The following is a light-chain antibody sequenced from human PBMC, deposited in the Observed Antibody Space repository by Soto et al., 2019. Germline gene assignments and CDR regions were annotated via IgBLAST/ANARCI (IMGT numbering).Light chain of an antibody. CDR1: QNVYINS. J-gene: IGKJ3*01. V-gene: IGKV3-20*01. CDR3: QQYGVSPLP. CDR2: GAS. Sequence: EIVLTQSPGTLSLSPGERVTLSCRASQNVYINSLAWYQQKPGQTPRLLIYGASTRSAAVPDRFSGSGSGTDCALSIDGLEPEDCAIYYCQQYGVSPLPCGPGTRVD.